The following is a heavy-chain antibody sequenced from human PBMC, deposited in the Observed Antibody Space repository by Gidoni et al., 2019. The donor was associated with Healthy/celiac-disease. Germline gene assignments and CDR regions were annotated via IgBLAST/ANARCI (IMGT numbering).Heavy chain of an antibody. CDR2: ISSSSSYI. CDR3: ARDGDTAMVNYYFDY. CDR1: GFTFSSYS. Sequence: EVQLVESGGGLVKPGGFLRLSCAASGFTFSSYSMNWVRQAPGKGLEWVSSISSSSSYIYYADSVKGRFTISRDNAKNSLYLQMNSLRAEDTAVYYCARDGDTAMVNYYFDYWGQGTLVTVSS. D-gene: IGHD5-18*01. J-gene: IGHJ4*02. V-gene: IGHV3-21*01.